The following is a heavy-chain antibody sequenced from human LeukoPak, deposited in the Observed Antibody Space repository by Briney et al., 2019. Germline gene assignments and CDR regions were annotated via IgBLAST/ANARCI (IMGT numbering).Heavy chain of an antibody. V-gene: IGHV4-38-2*02. D-gene: IGHD1-26*01. J-gene: IGHJ4*02. CDR1: GYAISSGYF. CDR3: ASFSYSGSYRAYPVNFDY. CDR2: IYHSGST. Sequence: KPSETLSLTCSVSGYAISSGYFWGWIRQPPGKGLEWIGTIYHSGSTYYNPSLKSRVTISVDTSKNQFSLKLSSVTAADTAVYYCASFSYSGSYRAYPVNFDYWGQGTLVTVSS.